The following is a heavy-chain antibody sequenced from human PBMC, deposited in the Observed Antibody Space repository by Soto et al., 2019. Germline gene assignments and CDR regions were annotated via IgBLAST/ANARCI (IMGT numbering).Heavy chain of an antibody. J-gene: IGHJ4*02. CDR1: GFTFSDSA. V-gene: IGHV3-73*02. CDR3: ARDRSGIEGATPD. Sequence: EVQLVESGGGLVHPGESLKLSCASSGFTFSDSAIHWVRQASGKGLEWVGRIRTKGNNYATSYAESVKGRFTISRDDSKNTAYLQMNSLETEDTAIYYCARDRSGIEGATPDWGQGTLVTVSS. CDR2: IRTKGNNYAT. D-gene: IGHD1-26*01.